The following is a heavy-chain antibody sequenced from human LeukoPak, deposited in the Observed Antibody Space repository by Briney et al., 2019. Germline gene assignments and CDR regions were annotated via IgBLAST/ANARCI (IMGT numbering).Heavy chain of an antibody. CDR1: GFTFTSYA. V-gene: IGHV3-23*01. D-gene: IGHD4-17*01. Sequence: PGGSLRLSCVASGFTFTSYAMGWVRQAPGKGLEWVSSVSGSGDGTYYADSVKGRFTISRDNSKKTLDLHMDSLRAEDTAVYYCAKERLGGNYGDYAVDYWGQGTMVTVSS. J-gene: IGHJ4*02. CDR3: AKERLGGNYGDYAVDY. CDR2: VSGSGDGT.